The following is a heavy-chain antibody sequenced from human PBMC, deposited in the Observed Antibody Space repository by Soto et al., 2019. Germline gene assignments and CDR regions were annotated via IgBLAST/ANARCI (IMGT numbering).Heavy chain of an antibody. Sequence: QLQLHESGSGLVKPSQTLSLTCTVSGASITYGGYSWSWIRQTPGKGLEWIGYINHLETTFYNPSFESRLSLSIDRAKNLFSLNLNSMSAADRAFYFCARGGGSDPFDYWGQGILVTVSS. D-gene: IGHD1-26*01. J-gene: IGHJ4*02. V-gene: IGHV4-30-2*01. CDR1: GASITYGGYS. CDR3: ARGGGSDPFDY. CDR2: INHLETT.